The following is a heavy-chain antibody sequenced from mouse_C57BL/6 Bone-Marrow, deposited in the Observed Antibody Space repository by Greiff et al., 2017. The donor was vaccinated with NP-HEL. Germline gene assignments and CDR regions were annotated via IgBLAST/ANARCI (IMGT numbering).Heavy chain of an antibody. CDR1: GYSITSDY. D-gene: IGHD1-1*01. V-gene: IGHV3-8*01. CDR2: ISYSGST. CDR3: ARDYGSSFWYFDV. J-gene: IGHJ1*03. Sequence: EVQLQQSGPGLAKPSQTLSLTCSVTGYSITSDYWNWIRKFPGNKLEYMGYISYSGSTYYNPSLKSRISITRDTSKNQYYLKLNSVTTEDTATYYCARDYGSSFWYFDVWGTGTTVTVSS.